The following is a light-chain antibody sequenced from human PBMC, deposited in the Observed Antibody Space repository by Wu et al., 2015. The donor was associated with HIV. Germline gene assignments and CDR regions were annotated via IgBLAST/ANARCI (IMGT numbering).Light chain of an antibody. CDR3: QQYGSSPKLT. CDR2: GAS. V-gene: IGKV3-20*01. CDR1: QSVSSSY. J-gene: IGKJ4*01. Sequence: EIVLTQSPGTLSLSPGERATLSCRASQSVSSSYLAWYQQKPGQAPRLLIYGASNRATGIPDRFSGSGSGTDFTLTINRLEPEDSAVYYCQQYGSSPKLTFGGGTKVEIK.